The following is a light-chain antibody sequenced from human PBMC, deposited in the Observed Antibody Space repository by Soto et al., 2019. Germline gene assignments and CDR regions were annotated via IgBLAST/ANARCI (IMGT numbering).Light chain of an antibody. J-gene: IGKJ3*01. Sequence: AIQMTQSPSSLSASVGDRVTITCRASQGIRDDLGCYQQKPGKAPKLLIYAASSLQSGVPSRFSGSGSGTDFTLTISSLQPEDFATYYCLQDFHYPFTFGPGTKVDIK. CDR1: QGIRDD. V-gene: IGKV1-6*01. CDR2: AAS. CDR3: LQDFHYPFT.